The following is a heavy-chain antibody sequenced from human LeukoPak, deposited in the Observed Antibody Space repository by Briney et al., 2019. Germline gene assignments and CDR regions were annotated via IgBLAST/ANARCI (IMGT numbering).Heavy chain of an antibody. CDR3: ARDESGDWFAP. CDR2: INPHSGDT. V-gene: IGHV1-2*06. CDR1: VYRFTGYY. D-gene: IGHD4-17*01. Sequence: ASVKLSRKASVYRFTGYYIHGVRHAPGQGLEWMGRINPHSGDTTYAQKFHGRFTLTTDTSISPAYMELGRLRYDETAVYYCARDESGDWFAPWGKGRLVTVSS. J-gene: IGHJ5*02.